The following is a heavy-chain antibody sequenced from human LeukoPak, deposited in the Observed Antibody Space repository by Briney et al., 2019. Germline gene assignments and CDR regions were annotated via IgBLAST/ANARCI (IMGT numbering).Heavy chain of an antibody. V-gene: IGHV3-11*01. CDR2: ISSSGSTI. CDR1: GFTFSDYY. J-gene: IGHJ4*02. Sequence: GGSLRLSCAASGFTFSDYYMSWIRQAPGKGLEWVSYISSSGSTIYYADSVKGRFTISRDNAKNSLYLQMNSLGAEDTAVYYCAQANYYDSSAFDYWGQGTLVTVSS. D-gene: IGHD3-22*01. CDR3: AQANYYDSSAFDY.